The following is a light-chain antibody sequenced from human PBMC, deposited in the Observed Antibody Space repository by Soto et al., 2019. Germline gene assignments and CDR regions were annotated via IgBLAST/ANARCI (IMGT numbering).Light chain of an antibody. CDR2: DIS. J-gene: IGKJ5*01. CDR3: QQRSNRIT. CDR1: QSVAGS. V-gene: IGKV3-11*01. Sequence: DIVMTQSPDSLSLSPGERAILSCRASQSVAGSLAWYQQKPGQAPRLLIYDISTRAAAIPARFSSSGSGTDFTLTVSSLEPEDFALYYCQQRSNRITFGQGTRLEIK.